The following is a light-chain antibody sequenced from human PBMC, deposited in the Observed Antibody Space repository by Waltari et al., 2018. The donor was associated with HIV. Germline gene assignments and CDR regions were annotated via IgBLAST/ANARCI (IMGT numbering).Light chain of an antibody. Sequence: QSALTQPASVSGSPGQSIPISCTGTSSDVGAYDYVYWYQQYPGKAPKFMIYDVNKRPSGVSSRFSGSKSGNTASLTISGLQAEDEADYYCCSYAGIRTLVFGGGTKVTVL. V-gene: IGLV2-23*02. CDR2: DVN. CDR3: CSYAGIRTLV. J-gene: IGLJ3*02. CDR1: SSDVGAYDY.